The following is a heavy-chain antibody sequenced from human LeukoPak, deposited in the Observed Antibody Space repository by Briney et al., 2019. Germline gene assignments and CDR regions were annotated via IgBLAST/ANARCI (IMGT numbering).Heavy chain of an antibody. D-gene: IGHD3-10*01. CDR2: IRYDGSNK. J-gene: IGHJ4*02. Sequence: GGSLRLSCAASGFTFNSYGLHWVRQAPGKGLEWVAFIRYDGSNKYYADSVKGRFTISRDNSKNTLYLQMNSLRAEDAAVYYCAKTLRYGSGSFDYWGQGTLVTVSS. CDR1: GFTFNSYG. CDR3: AKTLRYGSGSFDY. V-gene: IGHV3-30*02.